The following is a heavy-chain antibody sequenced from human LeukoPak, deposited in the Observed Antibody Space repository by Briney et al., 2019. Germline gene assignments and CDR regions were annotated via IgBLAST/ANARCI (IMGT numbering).Heavy chain of an antibody. V-gene: IGHV4-59*01. CDR1: GGSISNYY. Sequence: SETLSLTCTVSGGSISNYYWSWIRQPPGKGLEWIGYIYYSGSTNYNPSLKSRVTISVDTSKKQFSLRLSSVTAADTAVYYCARGTAVAGTWGQGTLVTVSS. CDR2: IYYSGST. D-gene: IGHD6-19*01. CDR3: ARGTAVAGT. J-gene: IGHJ5*02.